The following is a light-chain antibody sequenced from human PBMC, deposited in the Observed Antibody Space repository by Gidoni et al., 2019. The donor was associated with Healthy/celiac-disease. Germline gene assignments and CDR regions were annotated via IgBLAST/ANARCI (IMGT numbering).Light chain of an antibody. CDR2: GAS. V-gene: IGKV3-20*01. Sequence: SVLTQSPGTLSLSPGERATLSCRASQRVSSSYLAWYQQKPGQAPRLLIYGASSRATGIPDRFSGSGSGTDFTLTISRLEPEDFAVYYCQQYGSSPREWTFXQXTKVEIK. CDR3: QQYGSSPREWT. J-gene: IGKJ1*01. CDR1: QRVSSSY.